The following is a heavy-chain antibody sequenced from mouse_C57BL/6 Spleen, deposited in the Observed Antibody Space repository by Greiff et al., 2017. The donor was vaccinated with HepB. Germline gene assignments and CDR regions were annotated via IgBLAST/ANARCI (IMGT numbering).Heavy chain of an antibody. J-gene: IGHJ4*01. V-gene: IGHV1-61*01. CDR2: IYPSDSET. CDR3: ARSAGGYYGYYAMDY. Sequence: VQLQQPGAELVRPGSSVKLSCKASGYTFTSYWMDWVKQRPGQGLEWIGNIYPSDSETHYNQKFKDKATLTVDKASSTAYMQISSLTSEDSAVYYCARSAGGYYGYYAMDYWGQGTSVTVSS. CDR1: GYTFTSYW. D-gene: IGHD1-1*01.